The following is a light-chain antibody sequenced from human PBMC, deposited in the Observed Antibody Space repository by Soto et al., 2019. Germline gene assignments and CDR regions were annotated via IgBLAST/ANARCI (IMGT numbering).Light chain of an antibody. Sequence: EIVMTQSPATLSVSPGERATLSCRASQSVSSNLAWYQQKPGQAPRLLIYGASTRATGIPARFSGSGSGTEFTLTISSLQSEDCEVYYCQQYNNWPITFGQGTRLEIK. CDR1: QSVSSN. V-gene: IGKV3-15*01. J-gene: IGKJ5*01. CDR3: QQYNNWPIT. CDR2: GAS.